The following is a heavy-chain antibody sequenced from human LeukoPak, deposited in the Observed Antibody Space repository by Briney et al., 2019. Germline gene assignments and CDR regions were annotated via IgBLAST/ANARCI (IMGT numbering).Heavy chain of an antibody. V-gene: IGHV4-34*01. J-gene: IGHJ4*02. D-gene: IGHD2-15*01. CDR3: ARRHLGFCSGGSCRDFDY. Sequence: SETLSLTCAVYGGSFSGYYRSWIRQPPGKGLEWIGEIHYSGSTNYNPTLKSRVNISVDTSKNKFSLKLSSVTAADTAVYYCARRHLGFCSGGSCRDFDYWGQGTLVTVSS. CDR2: IHYSGST. CDR1: GGSFSGYY.